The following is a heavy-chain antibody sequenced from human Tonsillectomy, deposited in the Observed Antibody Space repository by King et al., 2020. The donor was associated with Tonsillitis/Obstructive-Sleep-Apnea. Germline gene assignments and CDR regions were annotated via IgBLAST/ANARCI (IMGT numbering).Heavy chain of an antibody. CDR2: TNSDGSST. CDR3: ARGRMGAFDI. CDR1: GFTFSSHW. V-gene: IGHV3-74*01. J-gene: IGHJ3*02. D-gene: IGHD3-10*01. Sequence: VQLVESGGGLVQPGGSLRLSCAASGFTFSSHWMHLFRQAPGKGLVWFSRTNSDGSSTNYADSLKGRLTISRDNAKNTLYLQMNSLRAEDTAVYYCARGRMGAFDIWAKGQWSPSLQ.